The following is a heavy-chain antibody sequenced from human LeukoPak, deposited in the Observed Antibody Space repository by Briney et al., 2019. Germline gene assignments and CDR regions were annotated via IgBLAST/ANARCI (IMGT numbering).Heavy chain of an antibody. D-gene: IGHD3-22*01. V-gene: IGHV5-51*01. Sequence: GESLKISFKGSGYRFTSYWIGWVRPMPGKGLEWMGIIYPGDSDTRYSPSFQGQVTISADKSISTAYLQWSSLKASDTAMYYCARLSYYYDSIIDYWGQGTLVTVSS. CDR2: IYPGDSDT. J-gene: IGHJ4*02. CDR1: GYRFTSYW. CDR3: ARLSYYYDSIIDY.